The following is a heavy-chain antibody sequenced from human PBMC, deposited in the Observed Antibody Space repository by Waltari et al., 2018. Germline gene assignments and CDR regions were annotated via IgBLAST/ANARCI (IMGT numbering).Heavy chain of an antibody. J-gene: IGHJ5*02. D-gene: IGHD3-3*01. Sequence: EVQLVESGGGLVKPGGSLRLSCAASGFTFSSYSMNWVSQAPGKGLEWVSSISSSSSYIYYADSVKGRFTISRDNAKNSLYLQMNSLRAEDTAVYYCARGDGYDFWSGYYHRWFDPWGQGTLVTVSS. CDR3: ARGDGYDFWSGYYHRWFDP. V-gene: IGHV3-21*01. CDR2: ISSSSSYI. CDR1: GFTFSSYS.